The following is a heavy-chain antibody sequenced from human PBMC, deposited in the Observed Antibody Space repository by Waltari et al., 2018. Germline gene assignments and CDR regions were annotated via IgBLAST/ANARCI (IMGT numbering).Heavy chain of an antibody. D-gene: IGHD3-22*01. V-gene: IGHV1-24*01. J-gene: IGHJ3*02. Sequence: QVQLVQSGAEAKKPGASGKVSCKVSGCTRTELAMHWVRQAPGKGLEWMGGFDPEDGETIYAQKFQGRVTMTEDTSTDTAYMELSSLRSEDTAVYYCAAYADDSSFRDAFDIWGQGTMVTVSS. CDR3: AAYADDSSFRDAFDI. CDR2: FDPEDGET. CDR1: GCTRTELA.